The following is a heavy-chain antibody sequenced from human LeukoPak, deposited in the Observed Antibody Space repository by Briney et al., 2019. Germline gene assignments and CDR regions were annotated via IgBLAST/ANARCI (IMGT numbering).Heavy chain of an antibody. V-gene: IGHV3-21*01. CDR1: GFTFSSYS. CDR2: ISSSSSYI. Sequence: GGSLRLSCAASGFTFSSYSMNWVRQAPGKGLEWVSSISSSSSYIYYADSVKGRFTISRDNAKNSLCLQMNSLRAEDTAVYYCARALAAAGTTFVYWGRGTLVTVSS. J-gene: IGHJ4*02. D-gene: IGHD6-13*01. CDR3: ARALAAAGTTFVY.